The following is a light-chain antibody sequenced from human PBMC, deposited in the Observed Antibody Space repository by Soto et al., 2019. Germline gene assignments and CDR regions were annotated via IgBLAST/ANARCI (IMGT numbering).Light chain of an antibody. CDR3: QQYGPSLIT. J-gene: IGKJ5*01. Sequence: VLTPSPGTLSLSTGARATLSCRASQSVGYSLAWYQQRPGQAPTLLISDASTRAPGIPDRFSGSGSGTDFTLTISRLQPEDYALYYCQQYGPSLITFGQGTRLEIK. CDR1: QSVGYS. V-gene: IGKV3-20*01. CDR2: DAS.